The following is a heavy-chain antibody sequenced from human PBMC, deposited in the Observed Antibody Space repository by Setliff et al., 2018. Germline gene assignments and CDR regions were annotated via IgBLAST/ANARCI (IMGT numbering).Heavy chain of an antibody. CDR2: ISAAGTSI. Sequence: GGSLRLSCAASGFTFSSDAMTWVRQAPGEGLQWVSIISAAGTSIYYADSVKGRFTISRDNSENTLYLQMNSLRAEDTAVYYCARERTIFGILVISGWFDPWGQGTVVTVSS. CDR3: ARERTIFGILVISGWFDP. J-gene: IGHJ5*02. D-gene: IGHD3-3*01. CDR1: GFTFSSDA. V-gene: IGHV3-23*03.